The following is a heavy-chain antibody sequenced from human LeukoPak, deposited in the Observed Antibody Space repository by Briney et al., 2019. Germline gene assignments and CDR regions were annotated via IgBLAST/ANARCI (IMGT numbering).Heavy chain of an antibody. CDR1: GFTFSSYS. D-gene: IGHD2-21*02. CDR3: ARGLPIVVATANALDI. CDR2: IYSGGTT. J-gene: IGHJ3*02. Sequence: GGSLRLSCAASGFTFSSYSMNWVRQAPGKGLEYIAVIYSGGTTYYADSVKGRFTISRDSSKNTVYLQMHSLRAEDTAVYYCARGLPIVVATANALDIWGQGTMVTVSS. V-gene: IGHV3-66*01.